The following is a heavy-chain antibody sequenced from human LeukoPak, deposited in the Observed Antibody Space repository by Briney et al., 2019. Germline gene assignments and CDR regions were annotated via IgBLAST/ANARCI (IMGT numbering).Heavy chain of an antibody. J-gene: IGHJ4*02. D-gene: IGHD3-22*01. V-gene: IGHV3-23*01. CDR3: ARDKSESRGWDFDY. CDR1: GFTFSSYA. Sequence: GGSLRLSCAASGFTFSSYAMNWVRQAPGKGLEWVSAISGSGGSTYYADSVKGRFTISRDNSKNTLYLQMNSLRAEDTAVYYCARDKSESRGWDFDYWGQGSLVTVS. CDR2: ISGSGGST.